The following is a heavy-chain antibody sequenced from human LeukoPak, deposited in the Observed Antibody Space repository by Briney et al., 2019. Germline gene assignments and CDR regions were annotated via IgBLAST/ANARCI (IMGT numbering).Heavy chain of an antibody. CDR2: INSDGGTT. V-gene: IGHV3-74*01. CDR1: GFTFGTYW. D-gene: IGHD6-19*01. Sequence: GGSLRLSCGASGFTFGTYWMHWVRQAPGKGLVWVSGINSDGGTTTYADSVKGRFTISRDNAKNTLYLQMNSLRAEDTAVYYCAKVWVAGTGFDYWGQGTLVTVSS. CDR3: AKVWVAGTGFDY. J-gene: IGHJ4*02.